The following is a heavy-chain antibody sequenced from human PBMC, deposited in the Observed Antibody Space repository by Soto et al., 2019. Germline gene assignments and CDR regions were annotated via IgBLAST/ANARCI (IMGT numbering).Heavy chain of an antibody. CDR1: GGSISSGGYY. V-gene: IGHV4-31*03. CDR2: IHYSGST. Sequence: QVQLQESGPGLVKPSQTLSLTCTVSGGSISSGGYYWSWIRQHPGKGLEWIGYIHYSGSTYYNPSPNSRTIISVVTSRNQCSLNLTAESAAGTAVYYCGGGLRSGYFDYWGQGTLVTVSS. D-gene: IGHD3-16*01. CDR3: GGGLRSGYFDY. J-gene: IGHJ4*02.